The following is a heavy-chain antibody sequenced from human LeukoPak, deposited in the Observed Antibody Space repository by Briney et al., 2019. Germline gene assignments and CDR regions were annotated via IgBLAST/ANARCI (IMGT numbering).Heavy chain of an antibody. Sequence: GRSLRLSCAASGFTFSSYGMHWVRQAPGKGLEWVAVISYDGSNKYYADSVKGRFTISRDNSKNTLYLQMNSLRAEDTAVYYCAKWFRIGSGGHLPVYWGQGTLVTVSS. J-gene: IGHJ4*02. CDR2: ISYDGSNK. D-gene: IGHD6-19*01. CDR3: AKWFRIGSGGHLPVY. V-gene: IGHV3-30*18. CDR1: GFTFSSYG.